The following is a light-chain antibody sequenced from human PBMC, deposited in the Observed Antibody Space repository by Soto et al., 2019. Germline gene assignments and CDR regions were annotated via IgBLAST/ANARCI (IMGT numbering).Light chain of an antibody. V-gene: IGKV1-5*03. J-gene: IGKJ2*01. CDR3: QNYHSYPYN. Sequence: DIQMTHSPSTLSASVVYIVTITFRASQSIDTWLAWYQQKPGKAPQVLINQASTLESGVPSRFSGSGSGTEFTLTITSLQRDDFATYFCQNYHSYPYNFGQGTKVDIK. CDR2: QAS. CDR1: QSIDTW.